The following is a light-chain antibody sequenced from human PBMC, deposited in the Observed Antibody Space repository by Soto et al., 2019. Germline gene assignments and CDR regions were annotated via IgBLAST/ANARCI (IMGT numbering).Light chain of an antibody. Sequence: QSALTQPASVSGSPGQSITISCNGTSSDVGGYNHVSWYQHSPGKAPKLILFAVSDRPSGVSHRFSGSKSGNTASLTISGLQADDEADYYCCSFTSLSTVVFGGGTKLTVL. CDR3: CSFTSLSTVV. V-gene: IGLV2-14*01. CDR2: AVS. J-gene: IGLJ2*01. CDR1: SSDVGGYNH.